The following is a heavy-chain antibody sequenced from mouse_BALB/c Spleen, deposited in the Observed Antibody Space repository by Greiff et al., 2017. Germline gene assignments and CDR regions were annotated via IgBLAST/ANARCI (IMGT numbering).Heavy chain of an antibody. CDR3: ADPSYGNYVGFAY. CDR1: GFNIKDTY. Sequence: EVQLQQSGAELVKPGASVKLSCTASGFNIKDTYMHWVKQRPEQGLEWIGRIDPANGNTKYDPKFQGKATITADTSSNTAYLQLSSLTSEDTAVYYCADPSYGNYVGFAYWGQGTLVTVSA. J-gene: IGHJ3*01. D-gene: IGHD2-10*01. CDR2: IDPANGNT. V-gene: IGHV14-3*02.